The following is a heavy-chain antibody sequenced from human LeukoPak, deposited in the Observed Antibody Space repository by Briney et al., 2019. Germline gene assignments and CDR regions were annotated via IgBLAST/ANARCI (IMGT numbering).Heavy chain of an antibody. J-gene: IGHJ4*02. Sequence: SGTLSLTCIVSGGSISTNTYYWGWIRLPPGKGLEWIGEIHHRGTTYYTPSLRSRVTISVDTSKNQFSLRLTSVTAADTAVYYCARVTYNGYQHFDYWGQGNLVTVS. CDR3: ARVTYNGYQHFDY. CDR2: IHHRGTT. CDR1: GGSISTNTYY. D-gene: IGHD3-10*01. V-gene: IGHV4-39*07.